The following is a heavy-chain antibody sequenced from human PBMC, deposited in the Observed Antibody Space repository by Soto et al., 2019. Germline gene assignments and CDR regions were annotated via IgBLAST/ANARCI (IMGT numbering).Heavy chain of an antibody. J-gene: IGHJ4*02. Sequence: PSETLSLTCTVSGGSISSYYWSWIRQPPGKGLEWIGYIYYSGSTNYNPSLKSRVTMSIDTSKNQFSLKLSSVTAADTAVYYCARRSSTTVTFDYWGQGILVTVSS. CDR3: ARRSSTTVTFDY. V-gene: IGHV4-59*08. D-gene: IGHD4-17*01. CDR1: GGSISSYY. CDR2: IYYSGST.